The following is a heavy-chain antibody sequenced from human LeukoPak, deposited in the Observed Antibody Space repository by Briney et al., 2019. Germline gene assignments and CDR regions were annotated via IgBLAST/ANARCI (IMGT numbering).Heavy chain of an antibody. CDR2: IYYSGST. D-gene: IGHD1-1*01. CDR3: AREVDDAFDY. Sequence: PSETLSLTCTVSGGSISSYHWSWIRQPPGKGLEWIGYIYYSGSTNYNPSLRSRVTISVDTSKNQFSLKLSSVTAADTAVYYCAREVDDAFDYWGQGTLVTVSS. CDR1: GGSISSYH. J-gene: IGHJ4*02. V-gene: IGHV4-59*01.